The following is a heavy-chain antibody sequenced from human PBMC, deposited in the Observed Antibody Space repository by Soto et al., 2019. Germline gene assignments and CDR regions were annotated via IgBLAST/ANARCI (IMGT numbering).Heavy chain of an antibody. Sequence: QVQLQESGPGLVKPSQTLSLTCTVSGGSISSGDYYWSWIRQPPGKGLEWIGYIYDSGSTKYNPSLKSRVTISVDTSKNQFSLKLSSVTAADTAVYYCARDVRRLPRRSVRSYIAFDIWGQGTMVTVSS. D-gene: IGHD3-3*01. J-gene: IGHJ3*02. V-gene: IGHV4-30-4*01. CDR2: IYDSGST. CDR3: ARDVRRLPRRSVRSYIAFDI. CDR1: GGSISSGDYY.